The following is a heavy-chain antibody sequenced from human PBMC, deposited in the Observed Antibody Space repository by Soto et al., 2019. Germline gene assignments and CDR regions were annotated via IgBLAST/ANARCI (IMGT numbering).Heavy chain of an antibody. D-gene: IGHD3-16*01. CDR3: TRGVTANYMGGDAFEF. J-gene: IGHJ4*02. V-gene: IGHV1-69*01. CDR2: IMPIFNTA. CDR1: GGTFSSYT. Sequence: QGLLVQSGAEVKAPGSSVKVSCKAAGGTFSSYTVSWVRQAPGQGLDYLGGIMPIFNTATYAENFQGRVXXXXXXXXXXXXXXXXXXXXXXXXLXYCTRGVTANYMGGDAFEFWGLGTQVTVS.